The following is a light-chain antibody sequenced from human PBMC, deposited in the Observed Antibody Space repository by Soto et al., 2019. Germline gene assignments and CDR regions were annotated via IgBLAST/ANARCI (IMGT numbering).Light chain of an antibody. CDR1: SSDVGGYNY. CDR3: RSYTTSSTYV. V-gene: IGLV2-14*01. CDR2: DVS. Sequence: QSALTQPASVSGSPGQSITISCTGTSSDVGGYNYVSWYQQHPGKAPKVMIYDVSNRPSGVSNRFSGSKSGNAASLTISGLQAEDEADYYCRSYTTSSTYVFGSGTKVTVL. J-gene: IGLJ1*01.